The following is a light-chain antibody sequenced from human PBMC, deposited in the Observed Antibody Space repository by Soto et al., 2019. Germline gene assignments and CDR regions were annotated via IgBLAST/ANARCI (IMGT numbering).Light chain of an antibody. CDR3: QQRSNWPPIT. CDR2: GAS. Sequence: IGLTQSAATLSLSPGERATLSCRASQSVSSSYLAWYQQKPGQAPRLLIYGASNRATGIPARFSGSGSGTDFTLTISSLEPEDFAVYYCQQRSNWPPITFGQGTRLEIK. V-gene: IGKV3-11*01. J-gene: IGKJ5*01. CDR1: QSVSSSY.